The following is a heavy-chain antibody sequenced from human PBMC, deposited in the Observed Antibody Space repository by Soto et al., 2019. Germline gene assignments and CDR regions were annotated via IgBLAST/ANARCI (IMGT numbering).Heavy chain of an antibody. CDR2: VYFSGFT. J-gene: IGHJ4*02. CDR1: GYTSSSAGFF. D-gene: IGHD4-17*01. V-gene: IGHV4-30-4*02. Sequence: SDPLSRTGTLSGYTSSSAGFFWSWHRQPPGEGLEWIGYVYFSGFTQSNPSRKSRLSMSVDTSKNQVSLKLSSVTAADTAVYYCARIRSTYGDYFDSWGQGTLVTVSS. CDR3: ARIRSTYGDYFDS.